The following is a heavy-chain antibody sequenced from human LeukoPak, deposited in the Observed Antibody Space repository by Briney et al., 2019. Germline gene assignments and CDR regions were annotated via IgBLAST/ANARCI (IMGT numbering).Heavy chain of an antibody. J-gene: IGHJ4*02. CDR3: AKDHLPGIVVADRDY. Sequence: GGSLRLSCAASGFTFSSYAMSWVRQAPGKGLEWVSVIYSGGSTYYADSVKGRFTISRDNSKNTLYLQMNSLRDEDTAVYYCAKDHLPGIVVADRDYWGQGTLVTVSS. V-gene: IGHV3-23*03. CDR1: GFTFSSYA. D-gene: IGHD6-19*01. CDR2: IYSGGST.